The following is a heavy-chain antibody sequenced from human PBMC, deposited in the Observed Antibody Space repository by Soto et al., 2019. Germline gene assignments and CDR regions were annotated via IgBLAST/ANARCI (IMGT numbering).Heavy chain of an antibody. J-gene: IGHJ6*02. CDR1: GYTFTGYY. CDR2: INPNSGGT. Sequence: GASVKVSCKASGYTFTGYYMHWVRQAPGQGLEWMGRINPNSGGTNYAQKFQGWVTITRDTSISTVYMELSRLRSDDTAVYYCARVTTKGGMDVWGQGTTVTVSS. D-gene: IGHD2-8*01. V-gene: IGHV1-2*04. CDR3: ARVTTKGGMDV.